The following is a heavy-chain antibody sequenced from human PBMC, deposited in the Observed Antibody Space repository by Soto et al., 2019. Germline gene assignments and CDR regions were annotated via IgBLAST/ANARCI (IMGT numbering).Heavy chain of an antibody. J-gene: IGHJ6*02. Sequence: QVQLVQSGAEVKKPGCSVKVSCKASGGTFSSYAISWVRQAPGQGLEWMGGIIPIFGTANYAQKFQGRVTITADESTSTADMELSSLRSEDTAVYYCARDGVGYYYYGMNVWGQGTTVTVSS. CDR3: ARDGVGYYYYGMNV. D-gene: IGHD1-26*01. CDR2: IIPIFGTA. V-gene: IGHV1-69*01. CDR1: GGTFSSYA.